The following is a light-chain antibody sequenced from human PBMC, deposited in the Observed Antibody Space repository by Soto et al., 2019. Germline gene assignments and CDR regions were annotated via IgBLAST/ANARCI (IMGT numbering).Light chain of an antibody. CDR2: LAY. CDR1: QSLLHSNGYNY. V-gene: IGKV2-28*01. CDR3: MQALQTPRT. Sequence: DIVMTQSPLSLPVTPGEPASISCRSSQSLLHSNGYNYLDWYLQKPGQSPQLLIYLAYNRASGVPDRFSGSGSGTDFTLKISRVEAEDVGVYHCMQALQTPRTFGQGTKVQIQ. J-gene: IGKJ1*01.